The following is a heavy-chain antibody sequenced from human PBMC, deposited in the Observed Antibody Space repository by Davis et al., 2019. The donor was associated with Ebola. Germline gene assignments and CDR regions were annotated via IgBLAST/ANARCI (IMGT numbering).Heavy chain of an antibody. CDR3: ANWRDGPEPYGDVDY. D-gene: IGHD4-17*01. V-gene: IGHV1-46*01. CDR1: GYTFTSYY. CDR2: INPSGGST. Sequence: ASVKVSCKASGYTFTSYYMYWMRQAPGQGLEWMGIINPSGGSTTYAQKFQGRVTMTRDTSTSTVYMELSSLRSEDTAVYYCANWRDGPEPYGDVDYWGQGTLVTVSS. J-gene: IGHJ4*02.